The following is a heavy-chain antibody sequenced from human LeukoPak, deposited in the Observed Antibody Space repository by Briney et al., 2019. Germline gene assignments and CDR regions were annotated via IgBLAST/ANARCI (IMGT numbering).Heavy chain of an antibody. CDR1: GFTFDDYG. J-gene: IGHJ4*02. Sequence: GGSLRLSCAASGFTFDDYGMSWVRQAPGKGLEWVSGINWNGGSTGYADSVKGRFTISRDNAKNSLYLQMNSLRAEDTALYYCARQETKRITMARGVILSPALGYWGQGILVTVSS. CDR3: ARQETKRITMARGVILSPALGY. D-gene: IGHD3-10*01. V-gene: IGHV3-20*04. CDR2: INWNGGST.